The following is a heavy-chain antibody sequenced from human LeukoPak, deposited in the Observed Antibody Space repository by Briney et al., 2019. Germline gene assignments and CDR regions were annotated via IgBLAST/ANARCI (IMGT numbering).Heavy chain of an antibody. D-gene: IGHD3-3*01. CDR2: IDYSGST. J-gene: IGHJ4*02. CDR1: GGSISSSYY. CDR3: ARPRESGYRVYDFDY. V-gene: IGHV4-39*07. Sequence: PSETLSLTCTVSGGSISSSYYWGWIRQPPGKGLEWIGSIDYSGSTYHNPSLKSRVTISVDTSKNQLSLKLSSVTAADTAVYYCARPRESGYRVYDFDYWGQGTLVTVSS.